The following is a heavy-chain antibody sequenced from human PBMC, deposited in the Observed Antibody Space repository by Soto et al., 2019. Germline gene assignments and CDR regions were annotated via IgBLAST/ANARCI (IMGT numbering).Heavy chain of an antibody. J-gene: IGHJ3*02. D-gene: IGHD3-22*01. CDR2: INPSGGST. V-gene: IGHV1-46*01. CDR1: GYTFTSYY. Sequence: ASVKVSCKASGYTFTSYYMHWVLQAPGQGLEWMGIINPSGGSTSYAQKFQGRVTMTRDTSTSTVYMELSSLRSEDTAVYYCARDPYYYDSSGYSPPDIWGQGTMVTVSS. CDR3: ARDPYYYDSSGYSPPDI.